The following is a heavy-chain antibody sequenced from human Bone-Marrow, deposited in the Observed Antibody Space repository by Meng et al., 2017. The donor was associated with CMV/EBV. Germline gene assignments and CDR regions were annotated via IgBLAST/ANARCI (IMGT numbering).Heavy chain of an antibody. CDR3: AKEAGPFDI. Sequence: GESLKISCAASGFTFSSYGMHWVRQAPGKGLEWVAVIWYDGSKKYYADSVQGRFAVSRDNSKNTLYLQMNSLRAEDTAVYYCAKEAGPFDIWGQGTLVTVSS. J-gene: IGHJ3*02. V-gene: IGHV3-33*06. CDR2: IWYDGSKK. CDR1: GFTFSSYG.